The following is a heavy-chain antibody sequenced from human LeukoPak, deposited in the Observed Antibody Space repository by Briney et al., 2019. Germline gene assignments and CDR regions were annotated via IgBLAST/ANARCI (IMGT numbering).Heavy chain of an antibody. J-gene: IGHJ4*02. D-gene: IGHD6-19*01. CDR2: INTDGSST. CDR1: GFTFSSYW. V-gene: IGHV3-74*01. CDR3: ARDPYSSGWWDN. Sequence: GGSLRLSCAASGFTFSSYWMHWVRQAPGKGLVWVSRINTDGSSTSYADSVKGRFTISRDNSKSTLYLQMGSLGDEDMAVYYCARDPYSSGWWDNWGQGTLVTVSS.